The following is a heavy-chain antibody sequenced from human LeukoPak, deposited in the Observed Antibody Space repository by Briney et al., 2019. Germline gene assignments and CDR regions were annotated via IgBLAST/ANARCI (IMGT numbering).Heavy chain of an antibody. J-gene: IGHJ5*02. CDR3: ARDHGQQLVRFNWFDP. D-gene: IGHD6-13*01. CDR1: GFTFSSYI. V-gene: IGHV3-21*01. CDR2: ISSRSSQI. Sequence: GGSLRLSCAASGFTFSSYIMNWVRQAPGKGLEWVSSISSRSSQIYYADSVKGRFTISRDNAEDSLFLQMNSLRDEDTAVYYCARDHGQQLVRFNWFDPWGQGTLVTVSS.